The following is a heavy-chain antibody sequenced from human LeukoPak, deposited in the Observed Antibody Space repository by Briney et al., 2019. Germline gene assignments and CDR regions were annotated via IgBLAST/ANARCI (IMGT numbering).Heavy chain of an antibody. Sequence: PSETLSLTCAVYGGSFSGYYWSWIRQPPGKGLEWIGEINHSGSTNYNPSLKSRVTISVDTSKNQFSLKLSSATAADTAVYYCARAIWGPFDYWGQGTLVTVSS. D-gene: IGHD7-27*01. V-gene: IGHV4-34*01. CDR3: ARAIWGPFDY. CDR2: INHSGST. CDR1: GGSFSGYY. J-gene: IGHJ4*02.